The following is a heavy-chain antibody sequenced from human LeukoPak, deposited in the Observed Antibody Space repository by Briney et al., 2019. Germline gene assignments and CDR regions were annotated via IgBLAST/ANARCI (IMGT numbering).Heavy chain of an antibody. CDR1: GYTFTSYD. CDR2: MNPNSGNT. Sequence: ASVKASCKASGYTFTSYDINWVRQATGQGLEWMGWMNPNSGNTGYAQKFQGRVTMTRNTSISTAYMELSSLRSEDTAVYYCAREGTITMVRGVIITGWFDPWGQGTLVTVSS. CDR3: AREGTITMVRGVIITGWFDP. J-gene: IGHJ5*02. D-gene: IGHD3-10*01. V-gene: IGHV1-8*01.